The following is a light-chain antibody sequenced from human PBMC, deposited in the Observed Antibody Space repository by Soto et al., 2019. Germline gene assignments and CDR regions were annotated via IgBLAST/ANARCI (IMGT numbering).Light chain of an antibody. J-gene: IGKJ4*01. CDR3: QQHNSVSLLT. Sequence: DIQMTQSPSTLSASVGDRVTITCRASQSISTWLAWYQQKPGKAPKLLIYKASSLESGVPSRFSGSGSGTEFTLTISGLQPDDFATYYCQQHNSVSLLTFGGGTKVEIK. CDR1: QSISTW. V-gene: IGKV1-5*03. CDR2: KAS.